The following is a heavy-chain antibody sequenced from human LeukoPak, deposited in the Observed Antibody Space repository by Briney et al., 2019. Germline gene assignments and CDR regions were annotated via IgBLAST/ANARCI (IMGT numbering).Heavy chain of an antibody. Sequence: PGGSLRLSCAASGFTFSSYSMNWVRQAPGKGLEWVSYISSSGSTIYYADSVKGRFTISRDNAKNSLYLQMNSLRAEDTAVYYCARDPGYTSSWHYWGQGTLVIVSS. J-gene: IGHJ4*02. CDR2: ISSSGSTI. CDR3: ARDPGYTSSWHY. D-gene: IGHD6-13*01. V-gene: IGHV3-48*04. CDR1: GFTFSSYS.